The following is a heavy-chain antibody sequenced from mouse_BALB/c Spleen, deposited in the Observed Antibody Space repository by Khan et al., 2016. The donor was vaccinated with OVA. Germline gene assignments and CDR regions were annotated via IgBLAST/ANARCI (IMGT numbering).Heavy chain of an antibody. CDR2: ISYSGST. CDR3: SRYAMDY. J-gene: IGHJ4*01. V-gene: IGHV3-8*02. CDR1: GDSITSGY. Sequence: EVQLQESGPSLVKPSQTLSLTCSVMGDSITSGYWNRIRKVPGYKLEYMGYISYSGSTYYNPSLKSRISITRDTSTHHNYLPWNSVTTEYRATHSCSRYAMDYCGHGPSVTGSS.